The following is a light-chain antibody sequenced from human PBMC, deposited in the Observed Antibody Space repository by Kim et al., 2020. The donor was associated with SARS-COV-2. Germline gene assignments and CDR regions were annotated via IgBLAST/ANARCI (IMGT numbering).Light chain of an antibody. V-gene: IGLV1-44*01. Sequence: GQSDTISCSGRSSNIGSNAVNWYQQLPGPAPKLLIYSTNQRPSGVPDRFSGSKSGTSASLAISGLQSEDEADYYCAAWDASLNGYVFGTGTKVTVL. CDR3: AAWDASLNGYV. CDR2: STN. CDR1: SSNIGSNA. J-gene: IGLJ1*01.